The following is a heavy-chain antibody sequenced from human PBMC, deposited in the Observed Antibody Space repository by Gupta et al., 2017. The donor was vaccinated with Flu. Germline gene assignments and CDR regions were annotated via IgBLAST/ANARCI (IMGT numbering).Heavy chain of an antibody. CDR3: ASWRGDGRSYYFDY. D-gene: IGHD2-15*01. Sequence: QVQLVQSGAEVKKPGSSVKVSCKASGGTFSSYTISWVRQAPGQGLEWMGRIIPILGIANYAQKFQGRVTITADKSTSTAYMELSSLRSEDTAVYYCASWRGDGRSYYFDYWGQGTLVTVSS. CDR1: GGTFSSYT. J-gene: IGHJ4*02. V-gene: IGHV1-69*02. CDR2: IIPILGIA.